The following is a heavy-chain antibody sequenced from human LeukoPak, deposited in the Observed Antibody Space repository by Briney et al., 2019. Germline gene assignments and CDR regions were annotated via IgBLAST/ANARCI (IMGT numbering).Heavy chain of an antibody. Sequence: GGSLRLSCAASGFTFSDYYMSWIRQAPGKGLEWVSYISSSGSTIYYADSVKGRVTISRDNAKNSLYLQMNSLRAEDTAVYYCASANYYDSSGYYPPRVDIWGQGTMVTVSS. V-gene: IGHV3-11*04. J-gene: IGHJ3*02. D-gene: IGHD3-22*01. CDR1: GFTFSDYY. CDR3: ASANYYDSSGYYPPRVDI. CDR2: ISSSGSTI.